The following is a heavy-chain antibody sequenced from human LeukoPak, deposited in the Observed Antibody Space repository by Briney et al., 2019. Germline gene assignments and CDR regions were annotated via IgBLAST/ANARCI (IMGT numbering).Heavy chain of an antibody. D-gene: IGHD3-16*02. V-gene: IGHV3-43*02. J-gene: IGHJ4*02. CDR1: GFTFDDYA. CDR3: AKGRAGYTNPYYFDY. CDR2: ISGDGGST. Sequence: GGSLRLSCAASGFTFDDYAMHWVRQAPGKGLEWVSLISGDGGSTYYADSVRGRFTISRDNSKNTLYLHMNSLRAEDTAVYYCAKGRAGYTNPYYFDYWGQGTLVTVSS.